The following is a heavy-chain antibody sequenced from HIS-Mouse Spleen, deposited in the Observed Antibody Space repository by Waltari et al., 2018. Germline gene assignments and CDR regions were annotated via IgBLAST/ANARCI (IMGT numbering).Heavy chain of an antibody. CDR2: INHSGST. J-gene: IGHJ3*02. Sequence: QVQLQQWGAGLLKPSETLSLTCAVYGGSFSGYYWSWIRQPTGKGLEWIGEINHSGSTNYNPSLKSRVTISVDTSKIQFSLKLSSVTAADTAVYYCALGIAAAGTAFDIWGQGTMVTVSS. CDR3: ALGIAAAGTAFDI. V-gene: IGHV4-34*01. CDR1: GGSFSGYY. D-gene: IGHD6-13*01.